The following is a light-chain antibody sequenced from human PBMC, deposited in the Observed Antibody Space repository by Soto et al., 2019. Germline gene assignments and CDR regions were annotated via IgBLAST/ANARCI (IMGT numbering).Light chain of an antibody. CDR1: NIGRKS. V-gene: IGLV3-21*04. Sequence: SYELTQPPSVSLAPGETASIACGGDNIGRKSVHWYQQKPGQAPVVVMYYDRDRPSGIPERFSGSNSGNTATLTISWVEAGDEADYYCQVYDSSSDHFVFGTGTKLTV. J-gene: IGLJ1*01. CDR3: QVYDSSSDHFV. CDR2: YDR.